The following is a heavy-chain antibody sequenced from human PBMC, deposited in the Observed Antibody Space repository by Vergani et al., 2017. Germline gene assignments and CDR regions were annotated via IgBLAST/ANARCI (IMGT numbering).Heavy chain of an antibody. CDR3: ARDRSRRPYYGMDV. CDR1: GFTVSSNY. V-gene: IGHV3-66*02. CDR2: NYSGGST. Sequence: EVQLVESGGGLVQPGGSLRLSCAASGFTVSSNYMSWVRQAPGKGLEWVSVNYSGGSTYYADSVKGRFTISRDNSKNTLYLQMNSLRAEDTAVYYCARDRSRRPYYGMDVWGQGTTVTVSS. J-gene: IGHJ6*02.